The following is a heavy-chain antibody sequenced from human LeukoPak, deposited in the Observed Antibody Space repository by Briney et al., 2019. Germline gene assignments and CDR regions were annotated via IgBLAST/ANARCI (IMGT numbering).Heavy chain of an antibody. CDR2: IYSDGST. CDR3: ARGGGFSYGLAY. J-gene: IGHJ4*02. Sequence: AGGSLRLSCAASGFTVSNNYMSWVRQAPGKGLEWVSLIYSDGSTSYADSVKGRFTISRDNSKNTLYLQMNSLRAEDTAVYYCARGGGFSYGLAYWGQGILVTVSS. D-gene: IGHD5-18*01. V-gene: IGHV3-53*01. CDR1: GFTVSNNY.